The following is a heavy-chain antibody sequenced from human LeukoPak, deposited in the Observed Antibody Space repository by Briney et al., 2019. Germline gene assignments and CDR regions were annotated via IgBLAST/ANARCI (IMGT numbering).Heavy chain of an antibody. Sequence: GASVTVSCTASGYTFTGYYMHWVRQAPGQGLEWMGRINPNSGGTNYAQKFQGRVTMTRDTSISTAYMELSRLRSDDTAVYYCAIDSGESYYFDYWGQGTLVTVSS. J-gene: IGHJ4*02. D-gene: IGHD3-10*01. CDR1: GYTFTGYY. V-gene: IGHV1-2*06. CDR3: AIDSGESYYFDY. CDR2: INPNSGGT.